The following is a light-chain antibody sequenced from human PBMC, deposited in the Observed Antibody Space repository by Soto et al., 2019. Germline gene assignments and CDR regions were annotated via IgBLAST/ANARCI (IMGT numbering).Light chain of an antibody. CDR3: QQDNSYPNP. CDR2: DAS. J-gene: IGKJ5*01. Sequence: DIQMTQSPSTLSASVGDRVTITCRASQSISSWLAWYQQKPGKAPKLLIYDASSLESGVPSRFSGSGSGTEFTLPISNLQPDDFATSYLQQDNSYPNPFGQATRLEIK. CDR1: QSISSW. V-gene: IGKV1-5*01.